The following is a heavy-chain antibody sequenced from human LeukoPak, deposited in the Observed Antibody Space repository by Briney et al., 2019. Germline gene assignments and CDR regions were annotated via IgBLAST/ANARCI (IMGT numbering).Heavy chain of an antibody. CDR1: GFPFSSWP. CDR2: ISHDGSQT. V-gene: IGHV3-30*04. J-gene: IGHJ4*02. CDR3: TTIHY. Sequence: GRSLRLSCAASGFPFSSWPMHWVRQAPGKGLEWMTTISHDGSQTFYADSVKGRLTISRDNSKNTVSLQMSSLRVEDTGVYYCTTIHYWGQGTLVTVSS.